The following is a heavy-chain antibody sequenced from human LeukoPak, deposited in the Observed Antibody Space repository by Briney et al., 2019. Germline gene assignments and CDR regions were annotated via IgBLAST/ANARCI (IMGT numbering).Heavy chain of an antibody. CDR1: GFTFSSHG. J-gene: IGHJ1*01. V-gene: IGHV3-23*01. D-gene: IGHD1-26*01. CDR3: AKDDAWERYQH. Sequence: GGSLRLSCAASGFTFSSHGINWVRQAPGKGLEWVSGTSPSGDITYYTDSVQGRFTISRDNSKNMMYVQMNSLRAEDTAVYYCAKDDAWERYQHWGQGTLVTVSS. CDR2: TSPSGDIT.